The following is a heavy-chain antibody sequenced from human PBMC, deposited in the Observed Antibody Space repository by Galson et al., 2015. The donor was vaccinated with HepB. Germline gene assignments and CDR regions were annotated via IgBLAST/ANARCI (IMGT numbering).Heavy chain of an antibody. V-gene: IGHV4-31*03. D-gene: IGHD1-1*01. CDR3: ARARDHWNHAFDY. CDR1: GGSISSGGYY. CDR2: IYYSGST. Sequence: TLSLTCTVSGGSISSGGYYWSLSRQQLRKGVEWIGYIYYSGSTYNNPSLKSRVTISVDRSKNQFSLNLSSGTAAEEAVYYCARARDHWNHAFDYWGQGALVNVSS. J-gene: IGHJ4*02.